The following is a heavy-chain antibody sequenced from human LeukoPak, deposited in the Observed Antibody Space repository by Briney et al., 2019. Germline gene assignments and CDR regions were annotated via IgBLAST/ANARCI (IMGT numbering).Heavy chain of an antibody. CDR2: IKQDGSEK. D-gene: IGHD3-22*01. CDR1: GFTFSSYW. Sequence: PGGSLRLSCAASGFTFSSYWMSWVRQAPGKGLEWVANIKQDGSEKYYVDSVKGRFTISRDNAKNSLYLQMNSLRAEDTAVYYCARVGGYYDSSGYYDYWGQGTLVTVSS. J-gene: IGHJ4*02. V-gene: IGHV3-7*01. CDR3: ARVGGYYDSSGYYDY.